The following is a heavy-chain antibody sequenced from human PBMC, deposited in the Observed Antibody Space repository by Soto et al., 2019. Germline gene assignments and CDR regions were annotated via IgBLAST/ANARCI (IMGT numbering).Heavy chain of an antibody. Sequence: ASLKISCQGSGYSFTTYWIAWVRQMPGRGLEWMGRIDPSDSYTNYSPSFQGHVTISADKSISTAYLQWSSLKASDTAMYYCARRQRITGSWYLDLWGRGALVTGSS. V-gene: IGHV5-10-1*01. J-gene: IGHJ2*01. CDR2: IDPSDSYT. CDR1: GYSFTTYW. CDR3: ARRQRITGSWYLDL. D-gene: IGHD1-20*01.